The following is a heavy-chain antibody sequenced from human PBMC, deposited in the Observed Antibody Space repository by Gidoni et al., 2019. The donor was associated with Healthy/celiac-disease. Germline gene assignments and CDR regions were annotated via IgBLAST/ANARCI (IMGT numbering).Heavy chain of an antibody. CDR1: GGSFSVYD. Sequence: QLQLQQWGAGLLKRSATLSLTCAVSGGSFSVYDCSWIRQPPGKGLAWIGDINHSGRTNYNPSRKRRFPISVDTSKNQFSRKLCSVTAADTAVYYCARGKRKDYYDSSGPILCWGQGTLVTVSS. CDR3: ARGKRKDYYDSSGPILC. D-gene: IGHD3-22*01. CDR2: INHSGRT. V-gene: IGHV4-34*01. J-gene: IGHJ4*02.